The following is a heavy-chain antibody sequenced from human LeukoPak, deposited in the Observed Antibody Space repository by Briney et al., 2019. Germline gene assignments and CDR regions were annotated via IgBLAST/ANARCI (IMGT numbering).Heavy chain of an antibody. J-gene: IGHJ1*01. D-gene: IGHD3-3*01. CDR1: GFTFPDAW. V-gene: IGHV3-15*01. Sequence: GGSLRLSCAASGFTFPDAWIHCGPEAPGRGLEWGGRIKTRNRVRTTDYAAPVNGRFTLSRDDSRHTLYLQINSLKTDDTAIYYCVTDRAQLPYYFTYWGQGTLVTVSS. CDR3: VTDRAQLPYYFTY. CDR2: IKTRNRVRTT.